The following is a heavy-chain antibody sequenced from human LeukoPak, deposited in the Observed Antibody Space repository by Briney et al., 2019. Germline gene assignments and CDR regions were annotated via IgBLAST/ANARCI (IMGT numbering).Heavy chain of an antibody. D-gene: IGHD3-22*01. V-gene: IGHV1-2*02. J-gene: IGHJ3*02. CDR2: INPNSGGT. CDR3: ARVRNYYDSSGCYNAFDI. Sequence: ASVKVSCKASGYTFTGYYMHWVRQAPGQGLEWMGWINPNSGGTNYAQKFQGRVTMTRDTSISTAYMELSRLRSDDTAVHYCARVRNYYDSSGCYNAFDIWGQGTMVTVSS. CDR1: GYTFTGYY.